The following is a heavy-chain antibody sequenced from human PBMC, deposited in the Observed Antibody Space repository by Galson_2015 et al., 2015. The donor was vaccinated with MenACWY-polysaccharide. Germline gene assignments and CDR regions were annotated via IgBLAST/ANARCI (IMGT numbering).Heavy chain of an antibody. V-gene: IGHV1-69*13. D-gene: IGHD3-16*01. CDR2: IIPSFNRT. Sequence: SVKVSCKASGCTLRSHTVNWVRQAPGKGLEWLGSIIPSFNRTNYAQRFQDRVTFTADDSTSTIYMDLSSLRPEDTSVYFCARSRGVRPNPTFFVPLSQRTPVTVS. J-gene: IGHJ5*02. CDR1: GCTLRSHT. CDR3: ARSRGVRPNPTFFVP.